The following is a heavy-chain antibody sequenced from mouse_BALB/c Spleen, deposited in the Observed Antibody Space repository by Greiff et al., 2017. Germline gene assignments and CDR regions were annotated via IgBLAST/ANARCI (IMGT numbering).Heavy chain of an antibody. CDR2: ISSGGST. V-gene: IGHV5-6-5*01. D-gene: IGHD2-3*01. Sequence: EVKLVESGGGLVKPGGSLKLSCAASGFAFSSYDMSWVRQTPEKRLEWVAYISSGGSTYYPDSVKGRFTISRDNARNILYLQMSSLRSEDTAMYYCARGYDGYYAWFAYWGQGTLVTVSA. J-gene: IGHJ3*01. CDR3: ARGYDGYYAWFAY. CDR1: GFAFSSYD.